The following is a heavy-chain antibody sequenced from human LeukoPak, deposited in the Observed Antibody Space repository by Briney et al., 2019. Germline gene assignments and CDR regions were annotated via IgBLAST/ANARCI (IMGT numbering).Heavy chain of an antibody. CDR3: ARMYDSSGYYYPFDY. V-gene: IGHV4-59*08. Sequence: PSETLSLTCTVSGGSISTYYWSWIRQPPGKGLEWIGYIYYTGGTNYSPSLKSRVTISVDTSKNQFYLKLSSVTAADTAVYYCARMYDSSGYYYPFDYWGQGTLVTVSS. J-gene: IGHJ4*02. D-gene: IGHD3-22*01. CDR1: GGSISTYY. CDR2: IYYTGGT.